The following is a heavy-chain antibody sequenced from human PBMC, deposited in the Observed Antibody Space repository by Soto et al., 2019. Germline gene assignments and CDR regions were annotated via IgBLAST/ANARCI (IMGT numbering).Heavy chain of an antibody. Sequence: GESLKISCKGSGYSFTSYWIGWVRQMPGKGLEWMGIIYPGDSDTRYSPSFQGQVTISADKSISTAYLQWSSLKASDTAMYYCARLYYYDSSGTSASWFDPWGQGTLVTVSS. J-gene: IGHJ5*02. D-gene: IGHD3-22*01. CDR3: ARLYYYDSSGTSASWFDP. CDR2: IYPGDSDT. V-gene: IGHV5-51*01. CDR1: GYSFTSYW.